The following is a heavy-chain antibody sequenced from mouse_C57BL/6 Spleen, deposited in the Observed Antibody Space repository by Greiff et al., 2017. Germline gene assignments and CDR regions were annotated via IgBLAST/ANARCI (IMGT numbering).Heavy chain of an antibody. CDR2: INPNYGTT. J-gene: IGHJ3*01. Sequence: LVESGPELVKPGASVKISCKASGYSFTDYNMNWVKQSNGKSLEWIGVINPNYGTTSYNQKFKGKATLTVDQSSSTAYMQLNSLTSEDSAVYDCSRCSTVVDDFFADWGKGILVTVSA. CDR1: GYSFTDYN. CDR3: SRCSTVVDDFFAD. D-gene: IGHD1-1*01. V-gene: IGHV1-39*01.